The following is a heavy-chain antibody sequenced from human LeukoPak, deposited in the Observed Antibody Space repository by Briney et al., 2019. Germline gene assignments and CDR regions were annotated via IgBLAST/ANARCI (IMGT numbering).Heavy chain of an antibody. Sequence: SETLSLTCTVSGGSISSYYWSWIRQPPGKGLEWIGYIYYSGSTNYNPSLKSRVTILVDTSKNQFSLKLSSVTAAVTAVYYCARVVPAAIFSGYYFDYWGQGTLVTVSS. CDR3: ARVVPAAIFSGYYFDY. CDR2: IYYSGST. CDR1: GGSISSYY. J-gene: IGHJ4*02. V-gene: IGHV4-59*01. D-gene: IGHD2-2*01.